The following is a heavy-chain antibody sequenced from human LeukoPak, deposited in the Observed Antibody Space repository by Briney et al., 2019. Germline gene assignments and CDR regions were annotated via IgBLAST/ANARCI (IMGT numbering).Heavy chain of an antibody. CDR1: GYSFTSYY. V-gene: IGHV1-46*03. J-gene: IGHJ4*02. CDR3: ARDIPLVVPAARFDY. D-gene: IGHD2-2*01. Sequence: ASVKVSCKASGYSFTSYYMQWVRQAPGQGFEWMVIINPSGGSTSYAQKFQGRVTMTRDTSTSTVYMELSSLRSEDTAVYYCARDIPLVVPAARFDYWGQGTLVTVSS. CDR2: INPSGGST.